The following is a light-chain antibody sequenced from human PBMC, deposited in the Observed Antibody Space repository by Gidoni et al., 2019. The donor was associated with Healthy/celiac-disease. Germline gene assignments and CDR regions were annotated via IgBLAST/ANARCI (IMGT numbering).Light chain of an antibody. CDR1: QSISSW. J-gene: IGKJ1*01. CDR3: QQYNSYPCT. CDR2: KAS. V-gene: IGKV1-5*03. Sequence: DSQMTQSPSTLSASVGDRGTITCRASQSISSWLAWYQQKPGKAPKLLIYKASSLERGVPSRFSGSGSGTEFTLTLSSLQPDDFATYYCQQYNSYPCTFGQGTKVEIK.